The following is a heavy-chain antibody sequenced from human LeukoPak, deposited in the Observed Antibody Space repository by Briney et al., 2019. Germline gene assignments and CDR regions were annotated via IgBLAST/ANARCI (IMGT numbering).Heavy chain of an antibody. CDR2: IYSGSST. CDR3: ARDRSSGWYVYDY. D-gene: IGHD6-19*01. Sequence: LGGSLRLSCAASGFTVSSNYMSWVRQAPGKGLECLAVIYSGSSTYYADSVKGRFTISRDNSKNTLYLQMNSLRAEDTAVYYCARDRSSGWYVYDYWGQGTLVTVSS. V-gene: IGHV3-53*01. J-gene: IGHJ4*02. CDR1: GFTVSSNY.